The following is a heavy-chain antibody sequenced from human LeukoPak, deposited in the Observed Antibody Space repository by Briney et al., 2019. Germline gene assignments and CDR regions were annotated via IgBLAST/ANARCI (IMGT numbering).Heavy chain of an antibody. CDR2: ISSRSTYT. Sequence: GGSLRLSCAASGLSFSDYYVTWIRQAPGKGLEWVSYISSRSTYTNYADSVKGRFTISRDNAKNSLYLHMNSLRAEDTAVYYCARKFRSYNGDSRALDYWGQGTLVTVSP. J-gene: IGHJ4*02. D-gene: IGHD4-17*01. CDR1: GLSFSDYY. V-gene: IGHV3-11*03. CDR3: ARKFRSYNGDSRALDY.